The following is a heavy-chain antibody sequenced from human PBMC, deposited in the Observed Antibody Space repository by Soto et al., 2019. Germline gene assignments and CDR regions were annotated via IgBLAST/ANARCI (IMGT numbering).Heavy chain of an antibody. CDR1: GGSISSSSYY. Sequence: PSETLSLTCTVSGGSISSSSYYWGWIRQPPGKGLEWIGSIYYSGSTYYNPSLKSRVTISVDTSKNQFSLKLSSVTAADTAVYYCASPHYDSSGYLSIWGQGTMVTVSS. CDR2: IYYSGST. CDR3: ASPHYDSSGYLSI. D-gene: IGHD3-22*01. J-gene: IGHJ3*02. V-gene: IGHV4-39*01.